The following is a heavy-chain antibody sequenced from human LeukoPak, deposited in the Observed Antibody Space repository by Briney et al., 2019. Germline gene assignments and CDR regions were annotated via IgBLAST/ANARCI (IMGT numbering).Heavy chain of an antibody. CDR2: ISRGGVIA. J-gene: IGHJ4*02. CDR3: VSRAGSPWGPFDD. Sequence: GGSLRLSCAASGFTFSDYAINWVRQAPGKGLEWVSSISRGGVIAYYADSVKGRFTISRDNSNNTLYLHMNSLRAEDTAVYYCVSRAGSPWGPFDDWGQGTLVTVSS. CDR1: GFTFSDYA. D-gene: IGHD7-27*01. V-gene: IGHV3-23*01.